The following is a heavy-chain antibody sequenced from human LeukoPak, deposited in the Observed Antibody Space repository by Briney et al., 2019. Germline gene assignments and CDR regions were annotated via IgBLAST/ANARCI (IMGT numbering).Heavy chain of an antibody. D-gene: IGHD3-10*01. J-gene: IGHJ4*02. CDR1: GFTFSSYW. CDR2: IKQDGSEK. Sequence: GGSLRLSCAASGFTFSSYWMSWVRQAPGKGLEWAANIKQDGSEKYYVDSVKGRFTISRDNAKNSLYLQMNSLRAEDTAVYYCASDREYYYGSGSFDYWGQGTLVTVSS. V-gene: IGHV3-7*04. CDR3: ASDREYYYGSGSFDY.